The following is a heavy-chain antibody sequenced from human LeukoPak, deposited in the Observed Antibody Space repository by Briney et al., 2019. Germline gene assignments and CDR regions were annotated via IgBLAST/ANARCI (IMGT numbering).Heavy chain of an antibody. CDR1: GFPFRSYA. J-gene: IGHJ4*02. Sequence: GSLRLSCEASGFPFRSYAMHWVRQAPSKGLEWVAVISFDGTNKKYADSVKGRFTISRDSSKNSVYLQMNSLEFEDTAVYFCARERGAGLLWFGEFTHWGQGILVSVSS. CDR3: ARERGAGLLWFGEFTH. V-gene: IGHV3-30-3*01. D-gene: IGHD3-10*01. CDR2: ISFDGTNK.